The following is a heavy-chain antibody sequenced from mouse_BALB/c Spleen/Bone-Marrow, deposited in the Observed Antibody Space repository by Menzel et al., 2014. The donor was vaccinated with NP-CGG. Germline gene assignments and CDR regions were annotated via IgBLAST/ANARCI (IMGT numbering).Heavy chain of an antibody. Sequence: VQLQQSGAELVKPGASVKLSCKASGYTFTSYWMHRVKQRPGQGLEWIGEINPSNGRADYNEKFRSKATPTVDRSSSTAYMQLSSLTSEDSAVYYCARAGGYDGFAYWGQGTLVTVSA. V-gene: IGHV1S81*02. CDR2: INPSNGRA. CDR3: ARAGGYDGFAY. D-gene: IGHD2-2*01. J-gene: IGHJ3*01. CDR1: GYTFTSYW.